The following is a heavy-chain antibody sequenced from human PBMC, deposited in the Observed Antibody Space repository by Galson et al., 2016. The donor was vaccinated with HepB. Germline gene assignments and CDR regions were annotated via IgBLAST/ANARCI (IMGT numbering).Heavy chain of an antibody. CDR3: ARGLYYDSIPDI. D-gene: IGHD3-22*01. Sequence: ETLSLTCAVYGGSFSTYTWSWIRQPPGKGLEWIGEVNHTRSTKYNPSLKSRVTISIDTSKKHFSLRLTSLTAADTAVYYCARGLYYDSIPDIWGQGTMVTVSS. J-gene: IGHJ3*02. V-gene: IGHV4-34*01. CDR2: VNHTRST. CDR1: GGSFSTYT.